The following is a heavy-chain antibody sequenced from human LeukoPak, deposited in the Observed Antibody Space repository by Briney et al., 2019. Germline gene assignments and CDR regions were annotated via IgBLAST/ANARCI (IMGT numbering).Heavy chain of an antibody. CDR2: IYYSGST. D-gene: IGHD6-19*01. CDR1: GGSISSYY. V-gene: IGHV4-59*01. J-gene: IGHJ3*02. CDR3: AGTVPGYSSGWYAFDI. Sequence: PSETLSLTCTVSGGSISSYYWSWLRQPPGKGLEWIGYIYYSGSTNYNPSLKSRVTISVDTSKNQFSLKLSSVTAADTAVYYCAGTVPGYSSGWYAFDIWGQGTMVTVSS.